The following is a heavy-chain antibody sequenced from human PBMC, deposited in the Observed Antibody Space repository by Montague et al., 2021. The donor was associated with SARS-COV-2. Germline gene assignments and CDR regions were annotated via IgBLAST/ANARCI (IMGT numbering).Heavy chain of an antibody. V-gene: IGHV4-39*01. CDR2: ISNGGRT. D-gene: IGHD3-9*01. Sequence: SETLSLTCRVSGGSFDSDNFFWGWIRQPPGKRLEWIGVISNGGRTFDNPSLKSRVTISVHTSRNQLSLNVKSVTAADTAVYYCARHRRYDVVTYYPDFWGQGILVTVSS. CDR1: GGSFDSDNFF. CDR3: ARHRRYDVVTYYPDF. J-gene: IGHJ4*02.